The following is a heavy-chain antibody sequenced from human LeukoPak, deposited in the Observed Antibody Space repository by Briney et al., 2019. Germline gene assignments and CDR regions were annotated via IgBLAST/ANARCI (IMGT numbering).Heavy chain of an antibody. CDR2: INPNSGGT. CDR1: GYTFTGYY. V-gene: IGHV1-2*02. D-gene: IGHD3-10*01. J-gene: IGHJ5*02. CDR3: ARDSENYYGSGSYYKGYNWFDP. Sequence: ASVKVSCKSSGYTFTGYYMHWVRQAPGQGLEWMGWINPNSGGTNYAQKFQGRVTMTRDTSISTAYMELSRLRSDDTAVYYCARDSENYYGSGSYYKGYNWFDPWGQGTLVTVSS.